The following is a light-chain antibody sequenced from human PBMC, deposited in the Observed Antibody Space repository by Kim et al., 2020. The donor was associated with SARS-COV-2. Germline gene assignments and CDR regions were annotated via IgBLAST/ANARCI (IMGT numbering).Light chain of an antibody. CDR3: ETWGTGIVV. V-gene: IGLV4-69*01. CDR1: SGHGSIA. CDR2: LKSDGSH. J-gene: IGLJ2*01. Sequence: ASDNLTSTLRSGHGSIANAWHQQQGEKEPRYLMKLKSDGSHSKGNGIPDRCTGSSSGTKHYLTICSLKSEDEADCYCETWGTGIVVFGGGTQLSVL.